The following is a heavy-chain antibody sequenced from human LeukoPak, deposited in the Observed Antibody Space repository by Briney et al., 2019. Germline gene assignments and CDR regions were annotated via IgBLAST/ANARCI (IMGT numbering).Heavy chain of an antibody. D-gene: IGHD6-19*01. V-gene: IGHV1-2*02. CDR1: GYTFTGYY. Sequence: ASVKVSCKASGYTFTGYYMHWVRQAPGQGLEWMGWFNPNSGGTNYAQKFQGRVTMTRDTSISTAYMEQSRLRSDDTAVYYCARDISSGWYRTIGYWGQGTLVTVSS. CDR3: ARDISSGWYRTIGY. J-gene: IGHJ4*02. CDR2: FNPNSGGT.